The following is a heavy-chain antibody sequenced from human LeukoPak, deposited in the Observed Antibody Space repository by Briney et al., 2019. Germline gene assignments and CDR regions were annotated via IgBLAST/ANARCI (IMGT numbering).Heavy chain of an antibody. D-gene: IGHD3-10*01. CDR3: ARVVTMVRGVPFFDY. J-gene: IGHJ4*02. CDR2: IKPDGSLI. Sequence: GGSLRLSCAASGFTFSSYWMTWVRQGPGKGLEGVAHIKPDGSLIYYVDSVKGRFTISRDNAKNSLYLQMNSLRAEDTALYHCARVVTMVRGVPFFDYWGQGTLVTVSS. V-gene: IGHV3-7*03. CDR1: GFTFSSYW.